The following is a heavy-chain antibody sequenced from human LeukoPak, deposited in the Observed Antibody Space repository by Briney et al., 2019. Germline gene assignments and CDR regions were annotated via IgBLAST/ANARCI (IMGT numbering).Heavy chain of an antibody. CDR3: AKDRPYYYDSSGYYSEYFQH. Sequence: GGSLRLSCAASGFTFSSYAMSWVRQAPGKGLEWVSAITDSGGSTYHADFVKGRFTISRDNSKNTLYLQMNSLRAEDTAVYYCAKDRPYYYDSSGYYSEYFQHWGQGTLVTVSS. D-gene: IGHD3-22*01. CDR1: GFTFSSYA. CDR2: ITDSGGST. J-gene: IGHJ1*01. V-gene: IGHV3-23*01.